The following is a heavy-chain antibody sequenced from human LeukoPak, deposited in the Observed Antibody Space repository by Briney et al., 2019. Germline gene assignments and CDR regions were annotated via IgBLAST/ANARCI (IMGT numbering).Heavy chain of an antibody. CDR3: ARAGQGYSYGYSLDY. CDR1: GGSISSYY. Sequence: SQTLSLTCTVSGGSISSYYWSWIRQPPGKGLEWIGYIYYSESTNYNPSLKSRVTISVDTSKNQFSLKLSSVTAADTAVYYCARAGQGYSYGYSLDYWGQGTLVTVSS. V-gene: IGHV4-59*01. D-gene: IGHD5-18*01. CDR2: IYYSEST. J-gene: IGHJ4*02.